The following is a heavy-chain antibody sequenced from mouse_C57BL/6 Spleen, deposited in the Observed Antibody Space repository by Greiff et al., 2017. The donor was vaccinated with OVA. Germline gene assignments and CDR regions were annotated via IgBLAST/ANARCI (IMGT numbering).Heavy chain of an antibody. J-gene: IGHJ4*01. V-gene: IGHV5-17*01. Sequence: EVQLVESGGGLVKPGGSLKLSCAASGFTFSDYGMHWVRQAPEKGLEWVAYISSGSSTIYYADTVKGRFTISRDNAKNTLFLQMTSLRSEDTAMYYCAREGYGYDDAMDYWGQGTSVTVSS. CDR3: AREGYGYDDAMDY. D-gene: IGHD2-2*01. CDR1: GFTFSDYG. CDR2: ISSGSSTI.